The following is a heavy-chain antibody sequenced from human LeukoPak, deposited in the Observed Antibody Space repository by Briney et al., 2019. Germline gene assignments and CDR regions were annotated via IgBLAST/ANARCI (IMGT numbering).Heavy chain of an antibody. CDR1: GYGFTGYF. V-gene: IGHV1-2*02. CDR3: VRDLFFAAAEREGDDY. J-gene: IGHJ4*02. CDR2: INPDSGGT. D-gene: IGHD6-13*01. Sequence: ASVKVSCEASGYGFTGYFMHWVRQAPGQGLEWMGWINPDSGGTNYAQKFRGRVTLTRDTSIYTAYMELSRLRSDDTDVYYRVRDLFFAAAEREGDDYWGQGTLVTVSS.